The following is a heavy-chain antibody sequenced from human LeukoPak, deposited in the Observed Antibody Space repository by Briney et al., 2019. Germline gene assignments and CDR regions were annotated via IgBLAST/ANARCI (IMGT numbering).Heavy chain of an antibody. CDR2: ISAYNGNT. Sequence: ASVKVSCKASGYTFTSYGISWVRQAPGQGLEWMGWISAYNGNTNYAQKLQGRVTMTTDTSTSTAYMELRSLRSDDTAVYYCARDKVSTYYSDSSGYYYDYWGQGTLVTVSS. CDR1: GYTFTSYG. V-gene: IGHV1-18*01. CDR3: ARDKVSTYYSDSSGYYYDY. J-gene: IGHJ4*02. D-gene: IGHD3-22*01.